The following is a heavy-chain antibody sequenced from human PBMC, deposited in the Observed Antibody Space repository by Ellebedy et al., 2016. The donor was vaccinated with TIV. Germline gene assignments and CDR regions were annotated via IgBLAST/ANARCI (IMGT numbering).Heavy chain of an antibody. Sequence: SQTLSLTCAISGDSVSNNGVTWNWIRQSPSRGLEWLGRAYYRSTWIYNYAVSVKGRITIKPDTSKNHFSLQLNSVTPEDTAVYYCSRHDARQGYNRWGQGTLVTVSS. J-gene: IGHJ4*02. V-gene: IGHV6-1*01. CDR1: GDSVSNNGVT. D-gene: IGHD5-24*01. CDR3: SRHDARQGYNR. CDR2: AYYRSTWIY.